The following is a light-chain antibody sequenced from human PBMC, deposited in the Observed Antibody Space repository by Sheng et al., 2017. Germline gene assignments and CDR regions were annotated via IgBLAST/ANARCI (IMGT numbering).Light chain of an antibody. CDR1: SGHSGYI. CDR3: ETWDRNIQV. V-gene: IGLV4-60*03. CDR2: LAGSGTY. J-gene: IGLJ3*02. Sequence: QPVLTQSSSASASLGSSVKLTCTLSSGHSGYIVAWHQQQPGKAPRYLMRLAGSGTYTKGAEFLIASQAPVLGLDRYLTISDLQSEDDADYYCETWDRNIQVFGGG.